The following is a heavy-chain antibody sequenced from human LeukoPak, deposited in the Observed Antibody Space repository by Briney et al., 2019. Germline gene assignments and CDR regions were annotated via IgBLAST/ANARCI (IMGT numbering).Heavy chain of an antibody. J-gene: IGHJ5*02. CDR1: CDSISCHY. Sequence: SDTLSLTCSVSCDSISCHYWGWIRQTPGKGLEWIGYVYYSGTTVYNPSLRSRVTVSVDTSKNEFSLKLSSMTTADTAVYYCARVVETIQWATWFDPWGQGTRVTASS. V-gene: IGHV4-59*11. CDR2: VYYSGTT. CDR3: ARVVETIQWATWFDP. D-gene: IGHD5-24*01.